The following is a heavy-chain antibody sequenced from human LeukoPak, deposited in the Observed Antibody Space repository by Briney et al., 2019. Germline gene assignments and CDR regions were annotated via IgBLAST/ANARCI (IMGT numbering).Heavy chain of an antibody. D-gene: IGHD6-13*01. Sequence: SETLSLTCTVSGVSISSYHWSWIRQPPVKGLEWIGYIYNSGSTNYNPSLKSRVTISVDTSKNQFSLKLSSVTAADTAVYYCARGLGSYSSSRPAWFDPWGQGTLVTVSS. CDR1: GVSISSYH. CDR2: IYNSGST. CDR3: ARGLGSYSSSRPAWFDP. V-gene: IGHV4-59*12. J-gene: IGHJ5*02.